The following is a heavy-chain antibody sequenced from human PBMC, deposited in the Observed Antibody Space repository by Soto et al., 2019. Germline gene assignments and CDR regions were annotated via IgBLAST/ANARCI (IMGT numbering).Heavy chain of an antibody. CDR2: ISWNSGSI. CDR1: GFTFDDYA. J-gene: IGHJ4*02. D-gene: IGHD6-19*01. V-gene: IGHV3-9*01. CDR3: AKDIGSGWFVFDY. Sequence: GGSLRLSCAASGFTFDDYAVHWVRQAPGEGLEWVSGISWNSGSIGYADSVKGRFTISRDNAKNSLYLQMNSLRPEDTALYYCAKDIGSGWFVFDYWGQGTLVTVSS.